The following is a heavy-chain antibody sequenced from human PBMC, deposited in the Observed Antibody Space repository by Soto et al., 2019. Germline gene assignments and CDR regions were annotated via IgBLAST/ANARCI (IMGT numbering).Heavy chain of an antibody. J-gene: IGHJ6*03. D-gene: IGHD4-4*01. V-gene: IGHV3-23*01. CDR1: GFTVSSYA. CDR2: ISVSGST. CDR3: AKALRFPFTTGYYMDV. Sequence: EVQLLESGGGLVQPGGSLRLSCAASGFTVSSYAMSLVRQAPGKGLEWVSVISVSGSTYSADSVKGRFTISRDSSKNTVYLQMNSLRAEDTAVYCAKALRFPFTTGYYMDVWGRGTTVNVSS.